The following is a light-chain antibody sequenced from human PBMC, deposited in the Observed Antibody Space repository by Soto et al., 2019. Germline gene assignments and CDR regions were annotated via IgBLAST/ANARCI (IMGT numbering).Light chain of an antibody. CDR2: EVS. CDR3: SSYTSSIVV. Sequence: QSALTQPASVSGSPGQSITISCTGTGSDVGGYNYVSWYQQHPGKAPKLMIYEVSNRPSGVSNRFSGSKSGNTASLTISGLQAEDEADYYCSSYTSSIVVFGGGTKLTVL. V-gene: IGLV2-14*01. CDR1: GSDVGGYNY. J-gene: IGLJ2*01.